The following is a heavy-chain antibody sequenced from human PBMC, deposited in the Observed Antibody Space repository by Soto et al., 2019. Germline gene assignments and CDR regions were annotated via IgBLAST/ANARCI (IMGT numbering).Heavy chain of an antibody. V-gene: IGHV4-34*01. J-gene: IGHJ6*02. CDR2: INHSGST. Sequence: SETLSLTCAVYGGSFSGYYWSWIRQPPGKGLEWIGEINHSGSTNYTPSLKSRITISVDTSEKQISLKQSSVTAADTAVYYCARGLAAADYYYYYYGMDVWGQGTTVTVSS. CDR1: GGSFSGYY. CDR3: ARGLAAADYYYYYYGMDV. D-gene: IGHD6-13*01.